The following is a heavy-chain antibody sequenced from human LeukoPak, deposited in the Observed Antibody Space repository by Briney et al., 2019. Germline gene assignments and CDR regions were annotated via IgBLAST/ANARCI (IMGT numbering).Heavy chain of an antibody. CDR1: GGSFSGYY. Sequence: PSETLSLTCAVYGGSFSGYYWSWIRQPPGKGLEWIGEINHSGSTNYNPSLKSRVTISVDTSKNQFSLKLSSVTVADTAVYYCARGKWLLPLFDYWGQGTLVTVSS. D-gene: IGHD3-22*01. CDR3: ARGKWLLPLFDY. V-gene: IGHV4-34*01. CDR2: INHSGST. J-gene: IGHJ4*02.